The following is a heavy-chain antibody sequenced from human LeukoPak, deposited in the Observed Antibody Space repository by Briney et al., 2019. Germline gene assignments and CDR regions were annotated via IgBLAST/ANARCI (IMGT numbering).Heavy chain of an antibody. D-gene: IGHD1-26*01. CDR2: IYPGDSDT. Sequence: GESLKISRKGSGYSFTSYWIGWVRQMPGKGLEWMGIIYPGDSDTRYSPSFKGQVTISADKYISSAYLQWTSLRASDTAMYYCAREGGSYWSWLDFWGQGTLVTVSS. CDR1: GYSFTSYW. J-gene: IGHJ5*01. V-gene: IGHV5-51*01. CDR3: AREGGSYWSWLDF.